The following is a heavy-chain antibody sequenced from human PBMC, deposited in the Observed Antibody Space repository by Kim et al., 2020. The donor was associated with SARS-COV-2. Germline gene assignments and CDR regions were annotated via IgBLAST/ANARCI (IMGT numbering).Heavy chain of an antibody. Sequence: GGSLRLSCAASGYTFSDYEMNWVRQAPGKGLEWVSYIGKSGADVFYADSVRGRFTISRDNAKNSLYLQMNSLRAEDTALYYCAREVVALTDAFDIWGQGTLVTVSS. J-gene: IGHJ3*02. CDR2: IGKSGADV. CDR1: GYTFSDYE. D-gene: IGHD3-22*01. V-gene: IGHV3-48*03. CDR3: AREVVALTDAFDI.